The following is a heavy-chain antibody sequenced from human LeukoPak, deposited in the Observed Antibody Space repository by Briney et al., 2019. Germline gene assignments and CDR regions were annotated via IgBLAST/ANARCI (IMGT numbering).Heavy chain of an antibody. D-gene: IGHD3-22*01. CDR2: IYYNGYP. V-gene: IGHV4-59*08. CDR1: GGSISGYH. Sequence: SETLFLTCTVSGGSISGYHGTWIRQPPGKGLEWIGFIYYNGYPNYNPSFLSRVNISIDTSKNQFSLKLSSVTAADTAVYYCARLSYDGSGNRPDYWGQGTLVTVSS. CDR3: ARLSYDGSGNRPDY. J-gene: IGHJ4*02.